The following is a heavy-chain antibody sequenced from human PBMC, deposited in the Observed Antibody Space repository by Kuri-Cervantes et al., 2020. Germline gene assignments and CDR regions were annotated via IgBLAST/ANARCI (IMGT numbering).Heavy chain of an antibody. J-gene: IGHJ3*02. CDR2: ISYDGSNK. V-gene: IGHV3-30-3*01. CDR3: AREQYYYDSSGYYKATYDAFDI. Sequence: GESLKISCAASGFTFSSYAMHWVRQAPGKGLEWVAVISYDGSNKYYADSVKGRFTISRDNSKNTLYLQMNSLRAEDTAVYYCAREQYYYDSSGYYKATYDAFDIWGQGTMVTVSS. CDR1: GFTFSSYA. D-gene: IGHD3-22*01.